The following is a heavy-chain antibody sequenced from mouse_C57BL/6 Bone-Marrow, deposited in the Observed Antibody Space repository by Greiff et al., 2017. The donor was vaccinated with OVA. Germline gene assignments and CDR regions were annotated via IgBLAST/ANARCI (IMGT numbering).Heavy chain of an antibody. D-gene: IGHD2-5*01. CDR3: ARSYYSNSYFDY. CDR2: ISYSGST. Sequence: EVQLVESGPGLAKPSQSLSLTCSVPGYSITSDYWNWFRQFPGYKLEYMGYISYSGSTYYTPSLKSRISITRDTSKNQYYLQLNSVTTEDTATYYCARSYYSNSYFDYWGQGTTLTVSS. J-gene: IGHJ2*01. V-gene: IGHV3-8*01. CDR1: GYSITSDY.